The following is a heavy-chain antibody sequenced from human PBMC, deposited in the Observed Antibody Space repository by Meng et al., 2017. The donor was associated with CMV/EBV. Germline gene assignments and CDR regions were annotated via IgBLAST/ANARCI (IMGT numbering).Heavy chain of an antibody. CDR2: IRYDGSNK. V-gene: IGHV3-30*02. D-gene: IGHD1-26*01. Sequence: EGSLRLSCAASGFTFSSYGMHWVRQAPGKGLEWVAFIRYDGSNKYYADSVKGRFTISRDNSKNTLYLQMNSLRAEDTAVYYCAKGKGSRLYSMDVWGQGTTVTVSS. CDR3: AKGKGSRLYSMDV. CDR1: GFTFSSYG. J-gene: IGHJ6*02.